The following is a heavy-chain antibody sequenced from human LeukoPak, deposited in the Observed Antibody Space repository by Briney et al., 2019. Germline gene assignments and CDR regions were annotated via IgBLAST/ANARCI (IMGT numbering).Heavy chain of an antibody. D-gene: IGHD2-15*01. J-gene: IGHJ3*02. CDR3: TRSGYCSGGDCYSDAFDI. CDR2: LHYGGSA. CDR1: GDSITSTTYY. Sequence: PSETLSLTCTVSGDSITSTTYYWGWIRQSPGQGLEWIGSLHYGGSAYYNPSLKSRVSISGDMSRNQFSLKLSSVTAADTAVYYCTRSGYCSGGDCYSDAFDIWGQGTMVTVSS. V-gene: IGHV4-39*01.